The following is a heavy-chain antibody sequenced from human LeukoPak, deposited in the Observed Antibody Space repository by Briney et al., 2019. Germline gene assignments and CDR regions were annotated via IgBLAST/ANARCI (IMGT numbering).Heavy chain of an antibody. CDR3: AREGPHSSGWYFWFDP. J-gene: IGHJ5*02. CDR1: GGSISSYY. V-gene: IGHV4-59*01. Sequence: SETLSLTCTVSGGSISSYYWSWIRQPPRKRVQGIGYIYYSGSTNYNPSLKSRVTISVDTSKNQFSLKLSSVTAADTAVYYCAREGPHSSGWYFWFDPWGQGTLVTVSS. CDR2: IYYSGST. D-gene: IGHD6-19*01.